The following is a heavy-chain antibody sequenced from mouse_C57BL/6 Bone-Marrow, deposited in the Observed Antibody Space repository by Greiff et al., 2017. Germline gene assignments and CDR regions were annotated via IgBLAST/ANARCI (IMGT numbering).Heavy chain of an antibody. CDR1: GYTFTSYG. CDR3: ASTTVVDPIDY. CDR2: IYPRSGNT. D-gene: IGHD1-1*01. J-gene: IGHJ2*01. V-gene: IGHV1-81*01. Sequence: QVQLQQSGAELARPGASVKLSCKASGYTFTSYGISWVKQRTGQGLEWIGEIYPRSGNTYYNEKFKGKARLTADKSSSTTYLELRILTSEDSAVYIYASTTVVDPIDYWGQGTTLTVSS.